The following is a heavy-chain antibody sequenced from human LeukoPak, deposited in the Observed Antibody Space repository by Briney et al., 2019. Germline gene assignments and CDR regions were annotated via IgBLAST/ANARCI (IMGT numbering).Heavy chain of an antibody. V-gene: IGHV3-33*01. D-gene: IGHD4-17*01. Sequence: PGGSLRLSCAASGFTFSSYGVHWVRQAPGKGLEWVAVIWYDGSNKYYADSVKGRFTISRDNSKNTLYLQMNSLGAEDTAVYYCARDDDYGDHLDYWGQGALVTVSS. CDR3: ARDDDYGDHLDY. J-gene: IGHJ4*02. CDR2: IWYDGSNK. CDR1: GFTFSSYG.